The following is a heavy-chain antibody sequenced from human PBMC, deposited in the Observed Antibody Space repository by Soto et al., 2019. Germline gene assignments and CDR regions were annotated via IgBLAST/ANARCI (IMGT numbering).Heavy chain of an antibody. Sequence: GGSLRLSCAASGFTFSRYGMNWVRQAPGKGLEWVSSITSSSSYIYYADPVKGRFTISRDNDKGLVYLQMNSLRAEDTAVYYCARDPPLSMIVVVGVDDFWGQGTLVTV. CDR1: GFTFSRYG. CDR3: ARDPPLSMIVVVGVDDF. D-gene: IGHD3-22*01. V-gene: IGHV3-21*06. J-gene: IGHJ4*02. CDR2: ITSSSSYI.